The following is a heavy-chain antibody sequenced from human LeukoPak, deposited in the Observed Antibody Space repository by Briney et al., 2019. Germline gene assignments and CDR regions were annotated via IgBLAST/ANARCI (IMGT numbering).Heavy chain of an antibody. CDR2: MSHSGST. J-gene: IGHJ4*02. CDR1: GYSISSGYH. CDR3: ARHHLYDSSGDGRYYFDY. V-gene: IGHV4-38-2*01. D-gene: IGHD3-22*01. Sequence: SETLSLTCGVSGYSISSGYHWGWIRQPTGKGLEWIGSMSHSGSTYYNPSRKSRVTISVETSKNQSSVKLSSVTAADTAVYYCARHHLYDSSGDGRYYFDYWGQGTLVTVSS.